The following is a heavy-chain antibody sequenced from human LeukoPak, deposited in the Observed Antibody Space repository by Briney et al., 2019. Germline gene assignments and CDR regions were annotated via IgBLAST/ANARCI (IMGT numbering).Heavy chain of an antibody. J-gene: IGHJ5*02. CDR3: ARIYSSSWFLNWFDP. CDR2: IYHSGST. CDR1: GYSISSGYF. D-gene: IGHD6-13*01. V-gene: IGHV4-38-2*02. Sequence: PSETLSLTCTVSGYSISSGYFWGWIRQPPGKGLECIGTIYHSGSTYYNPSLKSRVTISVDTSKNQFSLKLDSVTAADTAVYYCARIYSSSWFLNWFDPWGQGTLVTVSS.